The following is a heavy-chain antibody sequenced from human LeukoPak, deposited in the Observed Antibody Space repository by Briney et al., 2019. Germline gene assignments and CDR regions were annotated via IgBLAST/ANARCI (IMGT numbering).Heavy chain of an antibody. CDR2: MNPNSANT. D-gene: IGHD1-26*01. J-gene: IGHJ4*02. CDR3: ARGSWASPPDY. Sequence: ASVKVSCKASGYTFTSYHINWVRQATGRGLEWMGWMNPNSANTGYAQNFQGRVTMTRDTSISTAYMELSSLRSEDTAVYYCARGSWASPPDYWGQGTLVTVSS. CDR1: GYTFTSYH. V-gene: IGHV1-8*01.